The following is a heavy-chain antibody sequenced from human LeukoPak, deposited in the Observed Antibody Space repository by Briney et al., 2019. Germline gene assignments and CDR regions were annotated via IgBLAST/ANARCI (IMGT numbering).Heavy chain of an antibody. D-gene: IGHD6-13*01. CDR3: ANQRAAVRGLDY. Sequence: PGGSLRLSCAASGFTFSSYWMHWVRQAPGKGLVWVSRINSDGSSTSYADSVKGRFTISRDNAKNTLYLQMNSLRAEDTAVYYCANQRAAVRGLDYWGQGTLVTVSS. V-gene: IGHV3-74*01. CDR2: INSDGSST. CDR1: GFTFSSYW. J-gene: IGHJ4*02.